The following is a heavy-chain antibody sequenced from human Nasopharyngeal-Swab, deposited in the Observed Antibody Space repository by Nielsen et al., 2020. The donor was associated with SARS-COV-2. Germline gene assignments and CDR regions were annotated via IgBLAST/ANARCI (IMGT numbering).Heavy chain of an antibody. CDR2: INPSGGST. Sequence: ASVKVSCMASGYTFTSYYMHWVRQAPGQGLEWMGIINPSGGSTSYAQKFQGRVTMTRDTSTSTVYIELSSLRSEDTAVYYCAREGCSSTSCYVVNDVFDIWGQGTMVTVSS. V-gene: IGHV1-46*01. J-gene: IGHJ3*02. D-gene: IGHD2-2*01. CDR1: GYTFTSYY. CDR3: AREGCSSTSCYVVNDVFDI.